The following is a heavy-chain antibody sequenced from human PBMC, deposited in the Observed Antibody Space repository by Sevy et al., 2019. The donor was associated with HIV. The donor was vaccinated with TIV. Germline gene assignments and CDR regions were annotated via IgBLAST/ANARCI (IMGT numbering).Heavy chain of an antibody. Sequence: SGPTLVKPRQTLTLTGTFSGFSLSTSGVGVGWIRQPPGKALEWLALIYWDDDKRYSPSLKSRLTITKDTSKNQVVLTMTNMDPVDTATYYCADLGWHDYYFDYWGQGTLVTVSS. D-gene: IGHD3-3*01. CDR2: IYWDDDK. J-gene: IGHJ4*02. CDR3: ADLGWHDYYFDY. V-gene: IGHV2-5*02. CDR1: GFSLSTSGVG.